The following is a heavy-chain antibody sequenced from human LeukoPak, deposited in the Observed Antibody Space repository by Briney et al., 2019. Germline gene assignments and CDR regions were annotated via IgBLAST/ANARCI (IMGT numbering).Heavy chain of an antibody. Sequence: GGSLRLSCAASGFTFSSYAMSWVRQAPGRGLEWVSAISGSGGSTYYADSVKGRFTISRDNSKNTLYLQMNSLRAEDTAVYYCAKNPGPGIAVAGTLDVWGKGTTVTVSS. CDR3: AKNPGPGIAVAGTLDV. D-gene: IGHD6-19*01. J-gene: IGHJ6*04. CDR1: GFTFSSYA. CDR2: ISGSGGST. V-gene: IGHV3-23*01.